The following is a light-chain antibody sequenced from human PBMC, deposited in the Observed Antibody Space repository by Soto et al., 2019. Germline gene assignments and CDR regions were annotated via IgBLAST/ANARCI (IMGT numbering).Light chain of an antibody. CDR1: SSDIGGYNY. Sequence: QSALTQPASVSGSPGQSITISCTGTSSDIGGYNYVSWYQQHPGKAPKLIIFEVTNRPSGVSSRFSASKSGNTASLTVSGLQAEDEGDYYCSSYTSSSTVLFGGGTQLTVL. CDR2: EVT. CDR3: SSYTSSSTVL. V-gene: IGLV2-14*01. J-gene: IGLJ2*01.